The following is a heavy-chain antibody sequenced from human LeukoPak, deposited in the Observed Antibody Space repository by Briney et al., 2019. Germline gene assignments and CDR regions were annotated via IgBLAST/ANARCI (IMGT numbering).Heavy chain of an antibody. V-gene: IGHV4-59*01. D-gene: IGHD6-13*01. CDR2: IYNSGST. Sequence: PSETLSLTCTVSGDSISSNYWSWIRQPPGKGLEWIGYIYNSGSTYYNPSLKSRVTISIDTSKNQFSLKLISVTSADTAVYYCARDHGSRAGLGNWGQGILVTVSS. CDR3: ARDHGSRAGLGN. CDR1: GDSISSNY. J-gene: IGHJ4*02.